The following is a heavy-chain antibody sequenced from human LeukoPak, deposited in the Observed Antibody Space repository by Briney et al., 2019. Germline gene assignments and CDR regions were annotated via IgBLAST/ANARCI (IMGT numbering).Heavy chain of an antibody. CDR1: GGSISPDY. D-gene: IGHD5-18*01. J-gene: IGHJ4*02. V-gene: IGHV4-59*01. CDR3: ARGLLTGGYDN. Sequence: KPSETLSLTCTGTGGSISPDYWSWIRQPPGKELEWIGYIYYTGSTDYNPSLKSPFTISVDTSKNQFSLELRSVTAADPAVYYCARGLLTGGYDNWGQGTLVTVSS. CDR2: IYYTGST.